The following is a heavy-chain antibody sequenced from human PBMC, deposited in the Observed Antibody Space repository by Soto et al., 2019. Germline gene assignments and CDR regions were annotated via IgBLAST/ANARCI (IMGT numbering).Heavy chain of an antibody. J-gene: IGHJ1*01. D-gene: IGHD2-15*01. CDR3: AKGLLGYCSGGSCYECFQH. CDR1: GFTFSSYW. CDR2: INSDGSTT. V-gene: IGHV3-74*01. Sequence: GGSLRLSCAASGFTFSSYWMHWVRQAPGKGLVWVSRINSDGSTTNYADSVKGRFTISRDNAKNTLYLQMNSLRAEDTAVYYCAKGLLGYCSGGSCYECFQHWGHGTLVIVSS.